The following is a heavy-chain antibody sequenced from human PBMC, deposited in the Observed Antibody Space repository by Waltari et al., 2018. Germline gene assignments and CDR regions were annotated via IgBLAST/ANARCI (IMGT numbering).Heavy chain of an antibody. CDR1: GFTFSSYA. Sequence: QVQLVESGGGVVQPGRSLRLSCAASGFTFSSYAMHWVRQDPGKGLEWVAVISYDGSNKYYADSVKGRFTISRDNSKNTLYLQMNSLRAEDTAVYYCARDTFSGWSNWGQGTLVTVSS. D-gene: IGHD6-19*01. CDR3: ARDTFSGWSN. V-gene: IGHV3-30*01. CDR2: ISYDGSNK. J-gene: IGHJ4*02.